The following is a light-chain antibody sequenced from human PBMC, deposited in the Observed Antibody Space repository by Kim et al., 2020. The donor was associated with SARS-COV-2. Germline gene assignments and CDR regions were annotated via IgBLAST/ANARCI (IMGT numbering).Light chain of an antibody. CDR1: QSVSSY. CDR3: QQRSNWPPRYT. V-gene: IGKV3-11*01. Sequence: SPGERSTLSCRASQSVSSYLAWYQQKPGQGPRLLIYDASNRATGIPARFSGSGSGTDFTLTISSLEPEDFAVYYCQQRSNWPPRYTFGQGTKLEI. CDR2: DAS. J-gene: IGKJ2*01.